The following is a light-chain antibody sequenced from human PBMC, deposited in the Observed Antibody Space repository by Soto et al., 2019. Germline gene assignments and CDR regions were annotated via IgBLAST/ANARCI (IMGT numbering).Light chain of an antibody. J-gene: IGKJ1*01. V-gene: IGKV3-11*01. CDR1: QSVSNF. Sequence: VLTQSPATLSLSQGESTNLSCRASQSVSNFLAWYQQKHAQAPRLLISDASNRATGIPGRFSGRGSGTDISVTISSLEPEDFAGYYCQQRRNWPWTFRQGNKVEIK. CDR2: DAS. CDR3: QQRRNWPWT.